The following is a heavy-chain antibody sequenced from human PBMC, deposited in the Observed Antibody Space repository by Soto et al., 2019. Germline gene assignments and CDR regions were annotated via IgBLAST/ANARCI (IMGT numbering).Heavy chain of an antibody. V-gene: IGHV3-11*01. J-gene: IGHJ3*02. Sequence: PGGSLRLSCAASGFTLSDYYMSWIRQAPGKGLEWVSYISSSGSTIYYADSVKGRFTISRDNAKNSLYLQMNSLRAEDTAVHYCASKQPVLGDGFDIWGQGTMVTVSS. D-gene: IGHD1-20*01. CDR3: ASKQPVLGDGFDI. CDR1: GFTLSDYY. CDR2: ISSSGSTI.